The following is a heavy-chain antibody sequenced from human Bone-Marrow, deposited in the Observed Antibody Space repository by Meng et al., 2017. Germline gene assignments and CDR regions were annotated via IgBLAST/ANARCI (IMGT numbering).Heavy chain of an antibody. V-gene: IGHV4-34*01. CDR1: GGSFSGYY. CDR2: INHSGST. D-gene: IGHD3-22*01. Sequence: VQLQQWGAGLLKPSETLSLTCAVYGGSFSGYYWSWIRQPPGKGLEWIGEINHSGSTNYNPSLKSRVTISVDTSKNQFSLKLSSVTAADTAVYYCARARLYYYDSSGYPSYFDYWGQGTLVTVFS. CDR3: ARARLYYYDSSGYPSYFDY. J-gene: IGHJ4*02.